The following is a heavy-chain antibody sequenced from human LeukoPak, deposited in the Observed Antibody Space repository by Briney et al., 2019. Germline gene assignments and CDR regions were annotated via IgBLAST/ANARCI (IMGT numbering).Heavy chain of an antibody. D-gene: IGHD6-13*01. Sequence: GGSLRLSCAASGFTFDDYAMHWVRQAPGKGLEWVSSISSSSSYIYYADSVKGRSTISRDNAKNSLYLQMNSLRAEDTAVYYCARSYSSSWYRHWGQGTLVTVSS. CDR2: ISSSSSYI. CDR3: ARSYSSSWYRH. V-gene: IGHV3-21*01. CDR1: GFTFDDYA. J-gene: IGHJ1*01.